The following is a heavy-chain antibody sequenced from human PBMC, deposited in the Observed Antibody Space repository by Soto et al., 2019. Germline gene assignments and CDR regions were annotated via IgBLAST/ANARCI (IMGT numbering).Heavy chain of an antibody. CDR3: ARDQGYYYDNRGSDY. CDR2: INSDGSST. V-gene: IGHV3-74*01. CDR1: GFTFSSYW. J-gene: IGHJ4*01. D-gene: IGHD3-22*01. Sequence: GGSLRLSCAASGFTFSSYWMHWVRQAPGKGLVWVSRINSDGSSTSYADSVKGRFTISRDNAKNTLYLQMNSLRAEDTAVYYCARDQGYYYDNRGSDYWGHGTLVTVS.